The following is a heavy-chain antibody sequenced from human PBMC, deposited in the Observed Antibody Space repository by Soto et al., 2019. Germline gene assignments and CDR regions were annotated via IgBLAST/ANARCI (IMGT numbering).Heavy chain of an antibody. CDR2: IYHSGST. CDR3: ARGMTVELRWDVFNWFDP. D-gene: IGHD1-7*01. CDR1: GGSISSSNW. Sequence: SETLSLTCAVSGGSISSSNWWSWVRQPPGKGLEWIGEIYHSGSTNYNPSLKSRVTISVDKSKNQFSLKLSSVTAADTAVYYCARGMTVELRWDVFNWFDPWGQGTLVTVSS. J-gene: IGHJ5*02. V-gene: IGHV4-4*02.